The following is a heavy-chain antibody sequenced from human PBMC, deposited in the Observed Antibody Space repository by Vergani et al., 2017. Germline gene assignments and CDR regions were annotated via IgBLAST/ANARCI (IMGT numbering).Heavy chain of an antibody. Sequence: QLLESGGGLIQPGGSLRLSCAASGFTFNSYAMTWVRQAPGKGLEWVSGINNNGGSTYYADSVKGRFTISRDNAKNTLYLQMTDLRAEDTATYYCAKVCGSTSCPYGGGAFDVWGHGTMVTVSS. V-gene: IGHV3-23*01. CDR1: GFTFNSYA. CDR2: INNNGGST. J-gene: IGHJ3*01. CDR3: AKVCGSTSCPYGGGAFDV. D-gene: IGHD2-2*01.